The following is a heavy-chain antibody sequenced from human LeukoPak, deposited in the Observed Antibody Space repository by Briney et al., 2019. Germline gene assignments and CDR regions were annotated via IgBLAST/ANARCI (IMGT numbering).Heavy chain of an antibody. CDR2: TYHSGSP. V-gene: IGHV4-4*02. D-gene: IGHD1-1*01. CDR1: GGSISSNNW. J-gene: IGHJ4*02. CDR3: ARVNINNWHSCDY. Sequence: SGTLSLTCAVSGGSISSNNWWGWVRQPPGKGLEWIGETYHSGSPNYNPSLKSRVTISVDKSRNHFSLDLSSVTAADTAVYYCARVNINNWHSCDYWGQGTLVTVSS.